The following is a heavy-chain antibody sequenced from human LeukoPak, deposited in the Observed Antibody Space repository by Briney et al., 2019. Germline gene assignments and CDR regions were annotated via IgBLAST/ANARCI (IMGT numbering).Heavy chain of an antibody. V-gene: IGHV3-23*01. J-gene: IGHJ4*02. CDR1: GFTVSSNY. D-gene: IGHD6-6*01. CDR3: AKTPYSSSSILFDY. CDR2: ISGSGGST. Sequence: GGSLRLSCAASGFTVSSNYMSWVRQAPGKGLEWVSAISGSGGSTYYADSVKGRFTISRDNSKNTLYLQMNSLRAEDTAVYYCAKTPYSSSSILFDYWGQGTLVTVSS.